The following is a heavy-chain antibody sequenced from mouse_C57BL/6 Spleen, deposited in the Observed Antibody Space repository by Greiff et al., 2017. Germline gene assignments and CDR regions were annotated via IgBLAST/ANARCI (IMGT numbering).Heavy chain of an antibody. Sequence: VQLQQPGPELVKPGASVKISCKASGYAFSSSWMNWVKQRPGQGLEWIGRIYPGDGDTNYNGKFKGKATLTAGKSSSPAYMQLSSLTSEDSAVYFCSRGRRVFAYWGQGTPVTVSA. V-gene: IGHV1-82*01. CDR1: GYAFSSSW. CDR3: SRGRRVFAY. J-gene: IGHJ3*01. CDR2: IYPGDGDT.